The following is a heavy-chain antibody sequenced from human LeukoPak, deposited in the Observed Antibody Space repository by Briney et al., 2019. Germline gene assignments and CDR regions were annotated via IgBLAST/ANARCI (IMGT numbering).Heavy chain of an antibody. CDR3: ARTSIAARDSEFDP. D-gene: IGHD6-6*01. J-gene: IGHJ5*02. CDR1: GYTFSSYG. V-gene: IGHV1-18*01. CDR2: INAYNGNT. Sequence: GASVKVSFKASGYTFSSYGISWVRQAPGQGLEWMGWINAYNGNTNYAQKLQGRVTMTTDTSTTTAYMELRSLRSDDTAVYYCARTSIAARDSEFDPWGQGTLVTVSS.